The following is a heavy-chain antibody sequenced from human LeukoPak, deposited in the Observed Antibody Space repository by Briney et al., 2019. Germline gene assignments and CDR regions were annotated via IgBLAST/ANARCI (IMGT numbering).Heavy chain of an antibody. CDR1: GFTFRNYG. Sequence: GGSLRLSCAASGFTFRNYGMHWVRHAPGKGLEWVAVIWYDGSNKYYADSVKGRFTISRDNSRSTLYLQMNSLRAEDTAVYYCAGDRDNQYFDSWGQGTLVTVSS. CDR3: AGDRDNQYFDS. D-gene: IGHD5-24*01. J-gene: IGHJ4*02. CDR2: IWYDGSNK. V-gene: IGHV3-33*01.